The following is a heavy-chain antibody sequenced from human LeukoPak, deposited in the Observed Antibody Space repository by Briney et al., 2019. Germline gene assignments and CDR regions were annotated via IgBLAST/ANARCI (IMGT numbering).Heavy chain of an antibody. J-gene: IGHJ6*03. Sequence: SETLSLTCAVSGGFISSSNYYWGWVRQLPGKGLGWIGTIYYSGTTYYSPSLESRVTISEDMSKNQFSLTLRSVTAADTAVYYCVRQISDYYYYYIDVWGVGTPVIVSS. D-gene: IGHD3-10*01. CDR2: IYYSGTT. V-gene: IGHV4-39*01. CDR3: VRQISDYYYYYIDV. CDR1: GGFISSSNYY.